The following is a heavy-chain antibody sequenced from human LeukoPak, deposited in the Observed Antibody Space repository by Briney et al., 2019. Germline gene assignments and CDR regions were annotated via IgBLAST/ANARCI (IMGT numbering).Heavy chain of an antibody. V-gene: IGHV4-39*01. J-gene: IGHJ6*03. CDR2: IYYSGPT. Sequence: SETLSLTCTVSGDSISSGSYYWGWIRQPPGKGLEWIGSIYYSGPTYYNPSLKSRVTISVDTSKNQFSLNLSSVTAADMAIYYCARLGYYYYMDVWGKGTTVTVSS. CDR1: GDSISSGSYY. CDR3: ARLGYYYYMDV.